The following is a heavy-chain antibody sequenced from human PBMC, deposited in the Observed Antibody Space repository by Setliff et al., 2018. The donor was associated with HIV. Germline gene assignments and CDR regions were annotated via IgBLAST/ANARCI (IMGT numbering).Heavy chain of an antibody. V-gene: IGHV5-51*01. Sequence: PGESLKISCKASGYSFSSYWIGWVRQMPGKGLEWMGIIFPGDSDIKYNPSFQGQVTISVDKSITTAYLQGSSLKASDTAIYYCAKKGGDQWLFGGYAFDIWGQGTMVTVSS. CDR2: IFPGDSDI. J-gene: IGHJ3*02. CDR3: AKKGGDQWLFGGYAFDI. D-gene: IGHD3-22*01. CDR1: GYSFSSYW.